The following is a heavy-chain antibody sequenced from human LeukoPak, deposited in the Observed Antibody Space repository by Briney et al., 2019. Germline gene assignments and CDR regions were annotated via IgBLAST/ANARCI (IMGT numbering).Heavy chain of an antibody. CDR1: GFTVSSNY. Sequence: GGSLRLSCAASGFTVSSNYMSWVRQAPGKGLEWVSVIYSGGFTHYADSVKGRFPISRDNSKNTLYLQMNSLRAEDTAVYYCARNAFTATFFDSWGQGTLVTVSS. D-gene: IGHD3-16*01. J-gene: IGHJ4*02. CDR2: IYSGGFT. V-gene: IGHV3-53*01. CDR3: ARNAFTATFFDS.